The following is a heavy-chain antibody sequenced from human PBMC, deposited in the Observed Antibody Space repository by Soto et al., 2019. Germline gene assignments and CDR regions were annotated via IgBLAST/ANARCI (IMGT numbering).Heavy chain of an antibody. CDR1: GGSISSGGYY. V-gene: IGHV4-31*03. D-gene: IGHD1-1*01. Sequence: SETLSLTCTVSGGSISSGGYYWSWIRQHPGKGLEWIGYIYYSGSTYYNPSLKSRVTISVDTSKNQFSLKLSSVTAADTAVYYCARDLRSGGYNQSYHHYGMDVWGQGTTVTVSS. CDR2: IYYSGST. CDR3: ARDLRSGGYNQSYHHYGMDV. J-gene: IGHJ6*02.